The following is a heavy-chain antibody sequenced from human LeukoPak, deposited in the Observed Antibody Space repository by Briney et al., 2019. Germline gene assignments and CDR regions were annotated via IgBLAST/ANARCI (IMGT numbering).Heavy chain of an antibody. Sequence: GGSLRLSCAASGFTVSSNYMSWVRQAPGKGLEWVSVIYSGGSTYYADSVKGRFTISRDNAKNSLYLQMNSLRAEDTAVYYCAREGGSSWNYYYYGMDVWGQGTTVTVSS. CDR2: IYSGGST. J-gene: IGHJ6*02. D-gene: IGHD6-13*01. CDR1: GFTVSSNY. CDR3: AREGGSSWNYYYYGMDV. V-gene: IGHV3-66*01.